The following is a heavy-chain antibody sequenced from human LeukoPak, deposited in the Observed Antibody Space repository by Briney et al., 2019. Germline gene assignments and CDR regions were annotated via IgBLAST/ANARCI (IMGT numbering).Heavy chain of an antibody. CDR3: ARDRERYRNYYYSMDV. Sequence: ASVKVSCKASGYTFTSYDINWVRQATGQGLEWMGWINPNSGGTNYAQKFQGRVTMTRDTSISTAYMELSRLRSDDTAVYYCARDRERYRNYYYSMDVWVKGTTVSVSS. V-gene: IGHV1-2*02. CDR1: GYTFTSYD. J-gene: IGHJ6*03. CDR2: INPNSGGT. D-gene: IGHD2-15*01.